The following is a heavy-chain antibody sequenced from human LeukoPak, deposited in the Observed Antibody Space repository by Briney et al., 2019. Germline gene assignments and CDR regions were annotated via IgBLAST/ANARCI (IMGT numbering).Heavy chain of an antibody. D-gene: IGHD6-19*01. CDR2: ISYDGSNK. V-gene: IGHV3-30*04. J-gene: IGHJ4*02. Sequence: QPGGSLRLSCAASGFTFSGYAMHWVRQAPGKGLEWVAVISYDGSNKYYADSVKGRFTISRDNPKNTLYLQMNSLRAEDTAVYYCAREGSGWSRYYFDYWGQGTLVTVSS. CDR1: GFTFSGYA. CDR3: AREGSGWSRYYFDY.